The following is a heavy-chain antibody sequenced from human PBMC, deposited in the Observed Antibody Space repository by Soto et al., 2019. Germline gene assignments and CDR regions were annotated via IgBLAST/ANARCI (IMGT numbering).Heavy chain of an antibody. CDR3: TRDEGRQEVSWVDP. J-gene: IGHJ5*02. CDR2: IYPSGST. V-gene: IGHV4-4*02. Sequence: QVHLQESGPGLVKPSGTLSLTCGVSGGSISSSNWWTWVRQSPGKGLEWIGEIYPSGSTNYNPSLRSRGTISIDKSKNQCSLILKSMTAADTAVDYCTRDEGRQEVSWVDPWGQGTQVIVSS. CDR1: GGSISSSNW.